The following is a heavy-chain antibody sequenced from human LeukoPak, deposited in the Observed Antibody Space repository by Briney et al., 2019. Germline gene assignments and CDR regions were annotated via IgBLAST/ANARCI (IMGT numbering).Heavy chain of an antibody. CDR1: GGSISSYY. CDR3: ASRVVYDYVWGSYRDY. CDR2: INHSGST. J-gene: IGHJ4*02. V-gene: IGHV4-34*01. D-gene: IGHD3-16*02. Sequence: SETLSLTCTVSGGSISSYYWSWIRQPPGKGLEWIGEINHSGSTNYNPSLKSRVTISVDTSKNQFSLKLSSVTAADTAVYYCASRVVYDYVWGSYRDYWGQGTLVTVSS.